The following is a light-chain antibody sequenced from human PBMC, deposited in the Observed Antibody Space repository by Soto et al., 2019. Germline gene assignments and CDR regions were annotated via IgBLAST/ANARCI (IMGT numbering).Light chain of an antibody. J-gene: IGKJ4*01. CDR1: QSVSSY. Sequence: EIVLTQSPATLSLSPGERATLSCRASQSVSSYLAWYQQKPGQAPRLLIYDASNRATGIPARFSGSGSGTDFTLTTTSLEPEDFAVYYYQQRSNWPLVTFGGGTKVEIK. CDR3: QQRSNWPLVT. V-gene: IGKV3-11*01. CDR2: DAS.